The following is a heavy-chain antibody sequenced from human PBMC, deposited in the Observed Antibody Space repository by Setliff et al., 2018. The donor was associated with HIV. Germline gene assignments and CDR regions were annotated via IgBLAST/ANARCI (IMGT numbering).Heavy chain of an antibody. V-gene: IGHV1-18*01. Sequence: ASVKVSCKASGYTFTNYDINWVRQVTGQGLEWMGWISAYHHKTNYAQKLQGRVTMTTDTSTSTAYMELRSLRSDDTAVYYCAIPSGNCSHGFDVWGQGTMVTVSS. CDR1: GYTFTNYD. CDR3: AIPSGNCSHGFDV. D-gene: IGHD1-26*01. CDR2: ISAYHHKT. J-gene: IGHJ3*01.